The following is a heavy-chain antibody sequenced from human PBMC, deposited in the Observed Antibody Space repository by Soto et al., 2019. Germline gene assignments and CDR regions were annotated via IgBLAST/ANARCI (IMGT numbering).Heavy chain of an antibody. CDR3: ATGQDCSGGSCFDFDY. CDR2: ISYSGSYT. V-gene: IGHV3-11*06. Sequence: QVQLVESGGGLVKPGGSLRLSCAASELIFSDYYMNWIRQAPGKGLEWVAVISYSGSYTNYADSVKGRFSVPRDNTKSSLYLQMNSLRVEDTALYYCATGQDCSGGSCFDFDYWGQGTRVTVSS. CDR1: ELIFSDYY. J-gene: IGHJ4*02. D-gene: IGHD2-15*01.